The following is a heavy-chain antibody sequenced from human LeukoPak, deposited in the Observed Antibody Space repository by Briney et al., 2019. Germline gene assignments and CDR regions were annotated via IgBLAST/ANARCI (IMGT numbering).Heavy chain of an antibody. CDR3: ARQLGVGMWALDR. CDR2: IFYTGKI. CDR1: GDSITAEHYW. Sequence: SETLSLTCDVSGDSITAEHYWWGWLRQPPGKGLEWIAIIFYTGKIHDNPSLRNRISMSVDTSKDQFSLRLSAVTAADTVVYYCARQLGVGMWALDRWGQGTLVTVSS. J-gene: IGHJ4*02. D-gene: IGHD1-26*01. V-gene: IGHV4-39*01.